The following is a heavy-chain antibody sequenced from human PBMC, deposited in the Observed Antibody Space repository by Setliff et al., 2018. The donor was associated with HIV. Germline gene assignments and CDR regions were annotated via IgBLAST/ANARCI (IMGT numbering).Heavy chain of an antibody. D-gene: IGHD2-2*01. V-gene: IGHV4-39*07. J-gene: IGHJ6*03. CDR2: IAYSGST. CDR1: GDSIKSSTYH. CDR3: ARHRDPPGTSWIYYYYYMDL. Sequence: SETLSLTCNVSGDSIKSSTYHWGWIRQSSGKGLEWIGSIAYSGSTSYSPSLKSRVTISVDTSNNQFSLRLRSVTAADTAVYYCARHRDPPGTSWIYYYYYMDLWGEGTTVTVSS.